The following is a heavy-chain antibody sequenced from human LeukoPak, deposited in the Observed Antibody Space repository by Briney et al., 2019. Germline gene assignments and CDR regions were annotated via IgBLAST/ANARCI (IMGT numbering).Heavy chain of an antibody. CDR1: GGSISSYY. Sequence: SETLSLTCTVSGGSISSYYWSWIRQHPGKGLEWIGYIYYSGSTYYNPSLKSRVTISVDTSKNQFSLKLSSVTAADTAVYYCAGDDILTGYSVWGQGTMVTVSS. D-gene: IGHD3-9*01. J-gene: IGHJ3*01. V-gene: IGHV4-59*06. CDR3: AGDDILTGYSV. CDR2: IYYSGST.